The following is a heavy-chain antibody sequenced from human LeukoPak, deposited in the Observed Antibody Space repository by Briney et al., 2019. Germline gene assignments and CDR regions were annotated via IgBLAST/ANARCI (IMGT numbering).Heavy chain of an antibody. CDR2: ISSSSSTI. CDR1: GFTFSSYS. CDR3: ARDILTGSQSRYQH. D-gene: IGHD3-9*01. Sequence: PGGSLRLSCAASGFTFSSYSMNWVRQAPGKGLERVSYISSSSSTIYYADSVKGRFTISRDNAKNSLYLQMNSLRAEDTAVYYCARDILTGSQSRYQHWGQGTLVTVSS. J-gene: IGHJ1*01. V-gene: IGHV3-48*04.